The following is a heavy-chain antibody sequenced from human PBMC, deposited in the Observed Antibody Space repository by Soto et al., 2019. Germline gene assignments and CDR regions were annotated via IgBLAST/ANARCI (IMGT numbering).Heavy chain of an antibody. CDR3: ARGSPLHYDSSGYYSRLLDY. J-gene: IGHJ4*02. Sequence: PSETLSLTCAVYGGSFSGYYWSWIRQPPGKGLEWIGEINHSGSTNYNPSLKSRVTISVDTSKNQFSLKLSSVTAADTAVYYCARGSPLHYDSSGYYSRLLDYWGQGTLVTVSS. CDR2: INHSGST. D-gene: IGHD3-22*01. CDR1: GGSFSGYY. V-gene: IGHV4-34*01.